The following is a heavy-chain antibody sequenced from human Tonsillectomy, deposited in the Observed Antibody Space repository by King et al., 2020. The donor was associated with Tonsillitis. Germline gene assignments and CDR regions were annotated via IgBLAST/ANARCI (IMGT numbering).Heavy chain of an antibody. CDR2: ISSSSSTL. CDR3: ATAKYNTSDYSLYYFVY. V-gene: IGHV3-48*02. Sequence: QLVQSGGGLAQPGGSLRLSCAASGFTFSSYSINWVRQAPGKGLEWISYISSSSSTLYYAASVKGRFTISRDNAKNSLYLQMNSLRDEDTAVYYCATAKYNTSDYSLYYFVYCGQGTLVTVSS. D-gene: IGHD3-22*01. CDR1: GFTFSSYS. J-gene: IGHJ4*02.